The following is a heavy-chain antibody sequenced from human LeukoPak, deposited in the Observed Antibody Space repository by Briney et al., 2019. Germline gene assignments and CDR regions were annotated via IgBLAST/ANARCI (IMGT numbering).Heavy chain of an antibody. CDR3: AKDNFGAFDY. J-gene: IGHJ4*02. Sequence: SGGSLRLSCAASGLTFSSHWMHWVRQAPGKGLVWLSCINSDGSRANYADSVKGRFTISRDNVRNTLFLQLNGLRVEDMAVYYCAKDNFGAFDYWGQGALVTVSS. V-gene: IGHV3-74*01. D-gene: IGHD3-16*01. CDR1: GLTFSSHW. CDR2: INSDGSRA.